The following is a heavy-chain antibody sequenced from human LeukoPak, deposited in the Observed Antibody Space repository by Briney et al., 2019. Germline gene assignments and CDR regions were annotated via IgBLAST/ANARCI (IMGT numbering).Heavy chain of an antibody. Sequence: ASVKVSCKASGYTFKQYSISWVRQAPGQGLEWMGWISPNHGTTVYAQNLQGRVTMTADTYTSTASMELRSLRSDDTAVYYCAREGYDFWSGYGTGWFDPWGQGTLVTVSS. CDR3: AREGYDFWSGYGTGWFDP. V-gene: IGHV1-18*01. D-gene: IGHD3-3*01. J-gene: IGHJ5*02. CDR2: ISPNHGTT. CDR1: GYTFKQYS.